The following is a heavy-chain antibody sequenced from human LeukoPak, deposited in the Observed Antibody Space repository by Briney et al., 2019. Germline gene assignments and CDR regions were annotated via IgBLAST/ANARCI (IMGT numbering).Heavy chain of an antibody. Sequence: GGSLRLSCAASGFTFSTYNMNWVRQAPGKGLEWVSSITSSSSYIYYADSVKGRFPISRDNAKNSLYLQMNSLRAEATAVYYCARDPYSGRYGDYYYYYMDVWGKGTTVTVSS. D-gene: IGHD1-26*01. J-gene: IGHJ6*03. CDR2: ITSSSSYI. CDR1: GFTFSTYN. CDR3: ARDPYSGRYGDYYYYYMDV. V-gene: IGHV3-21*01.